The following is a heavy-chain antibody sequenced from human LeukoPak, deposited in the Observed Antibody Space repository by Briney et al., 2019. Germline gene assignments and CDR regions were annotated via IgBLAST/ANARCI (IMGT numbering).Heavy chain of an antibody. Sequence: GGSLRLSCAASGFTFSSYSMNWVRQAPGKGLEWVSFISSSSSTIYYADSVKGRFTISRDNAKNSLYLQMNSLRAEDTAVYYCARDRGGSYSAIDYWGQGTLVTVSP. CDR3: ARDRGGSYSAIDY. V-gene: IGHV3-48*04. D-gene: IGHD1-26*01. CDR1: GFTFSSYS. J-gene: IGHJ4*02. CDR2: ISSSSSTI.